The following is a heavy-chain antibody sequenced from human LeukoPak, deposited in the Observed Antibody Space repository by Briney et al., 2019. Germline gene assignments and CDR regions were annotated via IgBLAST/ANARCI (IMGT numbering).Heavy chain of an antibody. Sequence: SETLSLTCTVSGGSISSYYWSWIRQPPGKGLEWIGYIYYSGSTYYNPSLKSRVTISVDTSNNQFSLRLSSVTAADTAVYYCARVLFSSTPPVYYYYYMDVWGKGTTVTVSS. CDR2: IYYSGST. J-gene: IGHJ6*03. CDR3: ARVLFSSTPPVYYYYYMDV. V-gene: IGHV4-59*08. D-gene: IGHD2-2*01. CDR1: GGSISSYY.